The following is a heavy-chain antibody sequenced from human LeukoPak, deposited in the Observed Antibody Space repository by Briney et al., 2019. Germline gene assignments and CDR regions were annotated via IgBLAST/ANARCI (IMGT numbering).Heavy chain of an antibody. J-gene: IGHJ4*02. Sequence: SETLSLTCTVSGGSMSSSSYYWGWIRQPPGKGLEWIGSMYYSGSTYYNPSLKSRITISVDTSKNQFSLKLSSVTAADTAVYYCARDVPVAGTVYWGQGTLVTVSS. CDR3: ARDVPVAGTVY. CDR2: MYYSGST. V-gene: IGHV4-39*02. D-gene: IGHD6-19*01. CDR1: GGSMSSSSYY.